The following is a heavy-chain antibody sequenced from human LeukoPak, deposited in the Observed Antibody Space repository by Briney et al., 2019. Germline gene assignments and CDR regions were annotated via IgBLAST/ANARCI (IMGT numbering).Heavy chain of an antibody. CDR3: ARDGGYGGNNWFDS. Sequence: SVTLSLTCTLSSGPLSSRDSFWTWVRPPPRKGLEGFGYIYYSGSTNYSPSLKSRLTISIDTSKNQFSLNLTSVTAADTAVYYCARDGGYGGNNWFDSWGQGTLVTVSS. V-gene: IGHV4-61*08. CDR1: SGPLSSRDSF. J-gene: IGHJ5*01. D-gene: IGHD4-23*01. CDR2: IYYSGST.